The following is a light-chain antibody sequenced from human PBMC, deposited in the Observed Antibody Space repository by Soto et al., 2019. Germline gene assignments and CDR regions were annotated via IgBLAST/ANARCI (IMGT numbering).Light chain of an antibody. Sequence: QMTQSPCALSPSVGGGGNSTFRASQSISSWLALYQQKPGKAPKFLIYAASNFESGVPSRFSGSGSATEFTLTISSLKPDDFETYYCQQYSSYWTCGQGPKGDLK. J-gene: IGKJ1*01. CDR2: AAS. V-gene: IGKV1-5*01. CDR1: QSISSW. CDR3: QQYSSYWT.